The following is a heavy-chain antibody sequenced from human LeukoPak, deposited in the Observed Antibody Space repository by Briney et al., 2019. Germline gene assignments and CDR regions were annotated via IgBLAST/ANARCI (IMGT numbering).Heavy chain of an antibody. D-gene: IGHD1-1*01. Sequence: GGSLRLSCAASGFTVSSSFMNWVRQAPGKGLEWVSVIYSGGNTYYADSVKDRFTISRDNSKNTLYLQMNNLRAEVTAVYYCVRDTPTTGTRYFPYWGQGTLVTVSS. V-gene: IGHV3-66*01. CDR3: VRDTPTTGTRYFPY. CDR1: GFTVSSSF. CDR2: IYSGGNT. J-gene: IGHJ4*02.